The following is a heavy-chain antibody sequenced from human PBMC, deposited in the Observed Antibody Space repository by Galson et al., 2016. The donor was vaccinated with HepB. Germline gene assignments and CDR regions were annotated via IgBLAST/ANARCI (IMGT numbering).Heavy chain of an antibody. V-gene: IGHV3-11*06. Sequence: SLRLSCAASGFTLSDYYMSWIRQAPGKGLEWVSYISSRSTYSNDSDSLKGRFTISRDNDKESLFLQLKSLPVDDTAIYDCARVGCNWGADYWYFDLWGRGTLVTVSS. D-gene: IGHD7-27*01. CDR2: ISSRSTYS. CDR1: GFTLSDYY. CDR3: ARVGCNWGADYWYFDL. J-gene: IGHJ2*01.